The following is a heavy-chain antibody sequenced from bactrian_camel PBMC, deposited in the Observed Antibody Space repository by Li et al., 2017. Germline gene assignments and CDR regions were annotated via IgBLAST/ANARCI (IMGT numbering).Heavy chain of an antibody. CDR2: IDRDGST. CDR3: AVRLYSCPRSLPTIEPADFHY. D-gene: IGHD4*01. CDR1: VLTVSSAY. V-gene: IGHV3S55*01. J-gene: IGHJ6*01. Sequence: HVQLVESGGGSVQTGGSLRLSCTASVLTVSSAYMAWFRQAPGSEREGVATIDRDGSTRYAESAKGRFIISKDRAKKTLYLQMDSLKPEDSAMYYCAVRLYSCPRSLPTIEPADFHYWGQGTQVTVS.